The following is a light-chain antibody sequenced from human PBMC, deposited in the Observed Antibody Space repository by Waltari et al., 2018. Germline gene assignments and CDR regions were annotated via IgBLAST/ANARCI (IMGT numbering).Light chain of an antibody. CDR2: EVN. V-gene: IGLV2-23*02. CDR1: SRDVGSYNR. Sequence: QSALTQPASVSGSPGQPITISCTGTSRDVGSYNRVPWYQQNPGEVPKLMIYEVNKRPSGVADRFSGSKSGNTATLTISGLQAEDEADYYCSSHTSDLSWLFGGGTKVTVL. J-gene: IGLJ3*02. CDR3: SSHTSDLSWL.